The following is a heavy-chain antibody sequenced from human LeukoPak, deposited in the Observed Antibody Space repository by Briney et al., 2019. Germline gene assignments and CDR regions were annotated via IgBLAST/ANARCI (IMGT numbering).Heavy chain of an antibody. CDR3: AKAGHFDWLLSPFDY. CDR1: GFTFSSYG. CDR2: ISYDGSNK. V-gene: IGHV3-30*18. J-gene: IGHJ4*02. D-gene: IGHD3-9*01. Sequence: GGSLRLPCAASGFTFSSYGMHWVRQAPGKGLEWVAVISYDGSNKYYADSVKGRFTISRDNSKNTLYLQMNSLRAEDTAVYYCAKAGHFDWLLSPFDYWGQGTLVTVSS.